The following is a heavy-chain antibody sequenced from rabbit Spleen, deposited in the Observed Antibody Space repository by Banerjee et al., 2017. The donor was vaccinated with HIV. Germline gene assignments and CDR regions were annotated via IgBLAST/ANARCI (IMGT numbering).Heavy chain of an antibody. CDR1: GFSFSSNYD. CDR2: IYVGNSGST. Sequence: QEQLVESGGGLVQPEGSLTLTCTASGFSFSSNYDMCWVRQAPGKGLEWIACIYVGNSGSTYYASWAKGRFTISKTSSTTVTLQMTSLTAADTATYFCARDMDTGNKGFSAGLNLWGPGTLVTVS. CDR3: ARDMDTGNKGFSAGLNL. V-gene: IGHV1S45*01. J-gene: IGHJ4*01. D-gene: IGHD7-1*01.